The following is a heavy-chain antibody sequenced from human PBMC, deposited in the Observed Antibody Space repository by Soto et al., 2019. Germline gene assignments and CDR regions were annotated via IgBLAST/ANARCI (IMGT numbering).Heavy chain of an antibody. J-gene: IGHJ4*02. V-gene: IGHV4-59*01. CDR1: GGSISSYY. D-gene: IGHD3-3*01. CDR3: ARSGETYYDFWSGYYTASYFDY. Sequence: SETLSLTCTVSGGSISSYYWSWIRQPPGKGLEWIGYIYYSGSTNYNPSLKSRVTISVDTSKNQFSLKLSSVTAADTAVYYRARSGETYYDFWSGYYTASYFDYWGQGTLVTVSS. CDR2: IYYSGST.